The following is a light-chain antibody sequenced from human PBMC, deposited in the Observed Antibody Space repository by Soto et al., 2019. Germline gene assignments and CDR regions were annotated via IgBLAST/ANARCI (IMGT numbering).Light chain of an antibody. V-gene: IGLV2-18*01. CDR2: EVS. J-gene: IGLJ2*01. CDR1: SSDVGSYNR. CDR3: SLYTSSSVV. Sequence: QSALTQPPSVSGSPGQSVTTTCTGTSSDVGSYNRVSWYQQPPGTAPKLMIYEVSNRPSGVPDRFSGSKSGNTASLTISGLQAEDEADYYCSLYTSSSVVFGGGTQLTVL.